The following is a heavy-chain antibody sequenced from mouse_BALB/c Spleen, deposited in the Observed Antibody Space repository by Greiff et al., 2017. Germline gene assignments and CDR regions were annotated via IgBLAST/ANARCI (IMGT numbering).Heavy chain of an antibody. Sequence: EVQLVESGGGLVKPGGSLKLSCAASGFTFSSYTMSWVRQTPEKRLEWVATISSGGSYTYYPDSVKGRFTISRDNAKNTLYLQMSSLKSEDTAMYYCTRARDDYDSFAYWGQGTLVTVSA. J-gene: IGHJ3*01. D-gene: IGHD2-4*01. V-gene: IGHV5-6-4*01. CDR2: ISSGGSYT. CDR1: GFTFSSYT. CDR3: TRARDDYDSFAY.